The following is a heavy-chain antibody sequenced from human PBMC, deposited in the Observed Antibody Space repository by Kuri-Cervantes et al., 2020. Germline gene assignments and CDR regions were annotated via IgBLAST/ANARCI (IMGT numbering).Heavy chain of an antibody. D-gene: IGHD6-13*01. J-gene: IGHJ5*02. V-gene: IGHV4-61*01. Sequence: SETLSLTCTVSGGSVSSGSYYWSWIRQPPGKGLEWIGYIYYSGSTNYNPSLKSRVTISVDTSKNQFSLKLSSVTAADTAVYYCARQQQQLRLYNWFDPWGQGTLVTVSS. CDR1: GGSVSSGSYY. CDR2: IYYSGST. CDR3: ARQQQQLRLYNWFDP.